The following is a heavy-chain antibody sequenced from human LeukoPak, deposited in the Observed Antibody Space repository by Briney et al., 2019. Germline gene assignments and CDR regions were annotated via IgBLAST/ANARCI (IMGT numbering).Heavy chain of an antibody. CDR1: GYTFTSYD. Sequence: ASVKVSCKASGYTFTSYDINWVRQATGQGLEWMGWMNPNSGNAGYAQKFQGRVTITRNNSISTAYMEVSSLRSEDTAVYYCARAYYDYVWGSYRLMAFDIWGQGTMVTVSS. CDR2: MNPNSGNA. V-gene: IGHV1-8*03. J-gene: IGHJ3*02. CDR3: ARAYYDYVWGSYRLMAFDI. D-gene: IGHD3-16*02.